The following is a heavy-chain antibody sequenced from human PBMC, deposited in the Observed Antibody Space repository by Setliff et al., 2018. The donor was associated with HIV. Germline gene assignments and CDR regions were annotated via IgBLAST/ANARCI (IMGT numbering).Heavy chain of an antibody. CDR1: GGSISSGSYY. J-gene: IGHJ4*02. CDR3: ARIVATITCYDY. CDR2: IYTSGST. Sequence: KTSETLSLTCTVSGGSISSGSYYWSWIRQPAGKGLEWIGRIYTSGSTNYNPSLKSRVTISVDTSKNQFSLKLSSVTAADSAVYYCARIVATITCYDYWGQGTLVPSPQ. D-gene: IGHD5-12*01. V-gene: IGHV4-61*02.